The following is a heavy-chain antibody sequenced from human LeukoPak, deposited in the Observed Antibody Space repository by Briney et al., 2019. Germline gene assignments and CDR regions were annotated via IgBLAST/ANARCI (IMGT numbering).Heavy chain of an antibody. J-gene: IGHJ5*02. Sequence: SETLSLTCAVYGGSFSGYYWSWIRQPPGKGLEWIGEINHSGSTNYNPSLKSRVTMSVDTPKNQFSLKLSSVTAADTAVYYCARKVYTRTNWFDPWGQGTLVTVSS. V-gene: IGHV4-34*01. D-gene: IGHD2-8*01. CDR1: GGSFSGYY. CDR2: INHSGST. CDR3: ARKVYTRTNWFDP.